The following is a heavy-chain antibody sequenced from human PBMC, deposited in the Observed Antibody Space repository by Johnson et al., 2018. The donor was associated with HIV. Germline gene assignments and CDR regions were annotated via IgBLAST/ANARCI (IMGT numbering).Heavy chain of an antibody. CDR2: ISYDGSSK. V-gene: IGHV3-30*04. J-gene: IGHJ3*02. CDR3: ARTPSAGVDNHDPLDI. CDR1: GFTFSRKA. Sequence: QEKLVESGGGGVQPGGSLRLSCAASGFTFSRKAMHWVRHTPGKGLEWVAVISYDGSSKYYADSVKGRFTISRDNSKNTLYLQMNSLRVEDTAMFYCARTPSAGVDNHDPLDIWGQGTMVTVSS. D-gene: IGHD3-3*01.